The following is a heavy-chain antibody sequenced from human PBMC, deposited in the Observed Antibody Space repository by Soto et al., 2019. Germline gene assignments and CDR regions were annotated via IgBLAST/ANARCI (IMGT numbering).Heavy chain of an antibody. D-gene: IGHD2-15*01. CDR2: INPSGGST. Sequence: GASVKVSCKASGYTFTSHYMHWVRRAPGQGLEWMGIINPSGGSTTYAQKFQGRVTMTRDTSTSTVYMELSSLRSEDTAVYYCARDQVAGTYYFDYWGQGTLVTVSS. CDR3: ARDQVAGTYYFDY. V-gene: IGHV1-46*01. CDR1: GYTFTSHY. J-gene: IGHJ4*02.